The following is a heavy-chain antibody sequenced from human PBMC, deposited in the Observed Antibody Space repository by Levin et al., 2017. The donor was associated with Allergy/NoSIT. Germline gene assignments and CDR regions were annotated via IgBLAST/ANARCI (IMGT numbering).Heavy chain of an antibody. V-gene: IGHV4-59*01. CDR1: GGAISSNY. J-gene: IGHJ5*02. CDR2: IYYSGST. Sequence: SETLSLTGTVSGGAISSNYWSWSRQPPGKGLEGIGYIYYSGSTNYNPSLKSRVTISVDTSKNQFSLKLSSVTAADTAVYYCARAPPMVRGDRDNWFDPWGQGTLVTVSS. D-gene: IGHD3-10*01. CDR3: ARAPPMVRGDRDNWFDP.